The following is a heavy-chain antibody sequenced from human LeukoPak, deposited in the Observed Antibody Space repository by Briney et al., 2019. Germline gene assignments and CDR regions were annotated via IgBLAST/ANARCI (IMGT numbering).Heavy chain of an antibody. J-gene: IGHJ4*02. CDR1: GFTFSSYS. CDR3: AREGKYSRELDY. V-gene: IGHV3-21*01. CDR2: ISSSSSYI. Sequence: PGGSLRLSCAASGFTFSSYSMNWVRQAPGKGLEWVSSISSSSSYIYYADSVKGRFTISRDNAKNSLYLQMNSLRAEDTAVYYCAREGKYSRELDYWGQGTLVTVSS. D-gene: IGHD6-6*01.